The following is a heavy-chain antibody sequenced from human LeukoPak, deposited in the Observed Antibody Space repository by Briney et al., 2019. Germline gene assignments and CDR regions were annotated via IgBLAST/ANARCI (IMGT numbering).Heavy chain of an antibody. CDR2: INPNSGGT. V-gene: IGHV1-2*06. CDR1: GYTFTGYH. D-gene: IGHD3-9*01. J-gene: IGHJ3*02. Sequence: ASVKVSCKASGYTFTGYHMHWVRQAPGQGLEWMGRINPNSGGTNYAQKFQGRVTMTRDTSISTAYMELSRLRSDDTAVYYCARGLQKIFWGAFDIWGQGTMVTVSS. CDR3: ARGLQKIFWGAFDI.